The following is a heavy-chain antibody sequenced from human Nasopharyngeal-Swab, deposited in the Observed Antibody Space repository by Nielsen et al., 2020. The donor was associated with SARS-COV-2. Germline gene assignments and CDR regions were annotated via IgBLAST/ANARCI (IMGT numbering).Heavy chain of an antibody. J-gene: IGHJ4*02. Sequence: GGSLRLSCAASELTVSSNYMTWVRQAPGKGLEWVAVVYSGGSTFYADSVKGRFTISRDNARNSLFLQMDSLRVEDTAIYYCAGNHDNTFWGQGNLVAVS. CDR1: ELTVSSNY. V-gene: IGHV3-53*01. D-gene: IGHD3-22*01. CDR2: VYSGGST. CDR3: AGNHDNTF.